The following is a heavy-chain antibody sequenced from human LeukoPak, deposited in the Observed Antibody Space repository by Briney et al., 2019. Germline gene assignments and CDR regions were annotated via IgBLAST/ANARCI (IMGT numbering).Heavy chain of an antibody. CDR2: IYHSGST. D-gene: IGHD4-23*01. CDR1: GGSISSGGYS. CDR3: ARAPDYGGNGGLFDY. V-gene: IGHV4-30-2*01. Sequence: SQTLSLTCAVSGGSISSGGYSWGWLRQPPGTGREWIGYIYHSGSTYYNPSLKSRVTISVDRSKNQFSLKLSSVTAADTAVYYCARAPDYGGNGGLFDYWGQGTLVTVSS. J-gene: IGHJ4*02.